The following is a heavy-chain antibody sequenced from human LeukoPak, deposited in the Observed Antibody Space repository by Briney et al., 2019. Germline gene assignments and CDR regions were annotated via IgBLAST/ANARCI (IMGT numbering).Heavy chain of an antibody. CDR2: IIPIFGTT. CDR3: ARGRYSSGFGGNYYYYYMDV. Sequence: SVKVSCKASGGTFSSYAISWVRQAPGQGLEWMGGIIPIFGTTNYAQKFQGRVTITADKSTSTAYMELSSLRSEDTAVYYCARGRYSSGFGGNYYYYYMDVWGRGTTVTVSS. CDR1: GGTFSSYA. J-gene: IGHJ6*03. D-gene: IGHD5-18*01. V-gene: IGHV1-69*06.